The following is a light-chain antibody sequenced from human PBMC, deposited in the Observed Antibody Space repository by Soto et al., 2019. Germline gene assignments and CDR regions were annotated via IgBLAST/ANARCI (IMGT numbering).Light chain of an antibody. CDR2: RAS. Sequence: DIQMSQSPSSLSASVGDRVTITCQASQAISNYLNWYQHKPGKAPKLLIFRASNLATGVPSRFSGGGSGTHFTFTSSSLQPEDIATYYCQQDDNLPASTFGPGTKLEIK. J-gene: IGKJ2*01. V-gene: IGKV1-33*01. CDR3: QQDDNLPAST. CDR1: QAISNY.